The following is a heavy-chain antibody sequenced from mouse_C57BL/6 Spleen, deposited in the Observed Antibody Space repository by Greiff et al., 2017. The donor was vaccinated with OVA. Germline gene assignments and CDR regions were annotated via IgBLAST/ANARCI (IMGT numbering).Heavy chain of an antibody. Sequence: VQLQQPGAELVKPGASVKLSCKASGYTFTSHWMHWVKQRPGQGLEWIGMIHPNSGSTNYNEKFKSKATLTVDKSSSTAYMQLSSLTSEDSAVYYCARGRLRRDWYFDVWGTGTTVTVSS. CDR3: ARGRLRRDWYFDV. J-gene: IGHJ1*03. CDR1: GYTFTSHW. CDR2: IHPNSGST. D-gene: IGHD2-2*01. V-gene: IGHV1-64*01.